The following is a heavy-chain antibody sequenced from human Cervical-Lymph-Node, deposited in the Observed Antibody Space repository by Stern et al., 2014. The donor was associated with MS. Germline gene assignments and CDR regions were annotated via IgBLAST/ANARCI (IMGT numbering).Heavy chain of an antibody. Sequence: QLQLQESGPGLVKPSETLSLTCTVSGDSISTYYWTWIRQPPGKGLEWIGYIYYIGSTDYNPSLKSRVTISVDTSKNQFSLKLNSVTAADTAMYYCARERSTVVPRGLKYFDSWGQGTLVTVSS. D-gene: IGHD4-23*01. CDR1: GDSISTYY. CDR2: IYYIGST. CDR3: ARERSTVVPRGLKYFDS. J-gene: IGHJ4*02. V-gene: IGHV4-59*01.